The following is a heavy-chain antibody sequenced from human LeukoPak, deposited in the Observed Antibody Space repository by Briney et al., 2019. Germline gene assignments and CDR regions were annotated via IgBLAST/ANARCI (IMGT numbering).Heavy chain of an antibody. Sequence: SETLSLTCSVSGVSISSHYWNWVRQSPGQGLEWIGYSGGSNPSLKGRVSISEDTSKNQLSLRLISVTAADTAVYYCAKVSTVCRGSLDYWGQGILVTVSS. CDR1: GVSISSHY. D-gene: IGHD3-10*01. CDR3: AKVSTVCRGSLDY. CDR2: SGGS. V-gene: IGHV4-59*11. J-gene: IGHJ4*02.